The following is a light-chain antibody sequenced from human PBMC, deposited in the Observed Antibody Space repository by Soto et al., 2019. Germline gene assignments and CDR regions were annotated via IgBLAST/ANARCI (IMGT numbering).Light chain of an antibody. CDR1: SSDVGGYNY. CDR3: SSYTSSSTYVV. J-gene: IGLJ2*01. CDR2: EVI. V-gene: IGLV2-14*01. Sequence: QSALTQPASVSGSPGQSITISCTGTSSDVGGYNYVSWYQQHPGKAPKLMIYEVINRPSEVSNRFSGSKSGNTASLTISGLQAEDEADYYCSSYTSSSTYVVFGGGTKLTVL.